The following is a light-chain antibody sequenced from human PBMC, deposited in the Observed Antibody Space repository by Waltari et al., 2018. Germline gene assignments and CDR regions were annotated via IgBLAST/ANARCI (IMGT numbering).Light chain of an antibody. CDR2: QDH. Sequence: SYELAQPSSLSVSPGQTATITCSGDNLGTKYVSWYQQKPGQSPILVIFQDHTRPSGIPDRFSGSNSGNTATLTISGTQTMDEADYYCQAWDSRTAVFGGGTRLTVL. CDR3: QAWDSRTAV. J-gene: IGLJ2*01. CDR1: NLGTKY. V-gene: IGLV3-1*01.